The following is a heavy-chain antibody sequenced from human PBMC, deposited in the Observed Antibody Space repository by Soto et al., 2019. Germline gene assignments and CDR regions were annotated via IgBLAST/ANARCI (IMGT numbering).Heavy chain of an antibody. CDR2: ISGSGGST. D-gene: IGHD3-9*01. CDR3: AKDRAVGYYDILTGYYTSDY. V-gene: IGHV3-23*01. Sequence: GGSLSLSCAASGFTFSSYAMSWVRQAPGKGLEWVSAISGSGGSTYYAESVKGRFTISRDNSKNTLYLQMNSLRAEDTAVYYCAKDRAVGYYDILTGYYTSDYWGQGTLVTVSS. CDR1: GFTFSSYA. J-gene: IGHJ4*02.